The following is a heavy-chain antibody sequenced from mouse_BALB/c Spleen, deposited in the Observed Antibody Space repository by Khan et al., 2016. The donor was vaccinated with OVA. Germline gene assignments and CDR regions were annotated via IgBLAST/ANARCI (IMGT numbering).Heavy chain of an antibody. V-gene: IGHV9-3*02. D-gene: IGHD1-1*01. J-gene: IGHJ3*01. CDR2: INTNTGEP. CDR3: ARGNYYGSNSWFAY. CDR1: GYTFTNYG. Sequence: QIQLVQSGPELKKPGETVKISCKASGYTFTNYGMNWVKQAPGKGLKWMGWINTNTGEPTYAEELKGRFAFSLETSASTAYLQLNNLKNEDTATYFGARGNYYGSNSWFAYWGQGTLVTVSA.